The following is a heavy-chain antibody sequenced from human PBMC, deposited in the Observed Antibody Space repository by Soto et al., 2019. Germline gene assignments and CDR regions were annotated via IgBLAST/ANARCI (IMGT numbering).Heavy chain of an antibody. CDR3: ARDPSDRGDLRHYYYGLDV. Sequence: ASVKVSCKASGYTFTTYYINWVRQAPGQGLEWMGIINPTGGSTTYAQKFQDRVTMTRDTSTSTVYMKLSSLRSEDTAVYYCARDPSDRGDLRHYYYGLDVWGQGTTVTAP. V-gene: IGHV1-46*03. J-gene: IGHJ6*02. CDR2: INPTGGST. D-gene: IGHD3-10*01. CDR1: GYTFTTYY.